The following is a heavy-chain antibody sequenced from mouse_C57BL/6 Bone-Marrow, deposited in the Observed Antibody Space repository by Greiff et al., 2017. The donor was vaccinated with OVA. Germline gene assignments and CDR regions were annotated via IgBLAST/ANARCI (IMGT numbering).Heavy chain of an antibody. Sequence: EVKLEESGPELVKPGASVKISCKASGYSFTGYYMNWVKQSPEKSLEWIGEINPSTGGTTYNQKFKAKATLTVDKSSSTAYMQLKSLTSEDSAVYYCASRIYYDYDGYYFDYWGQGTTLTVSS. D-gene: IGHD2-4*01. V-gene: IGHV1-42*01. CDR3: ASRIYYDYDGYYFDY. CDR1: GYSFTGYY. J-gene: IGHJ2*01. CDR2: INPSTGGT.